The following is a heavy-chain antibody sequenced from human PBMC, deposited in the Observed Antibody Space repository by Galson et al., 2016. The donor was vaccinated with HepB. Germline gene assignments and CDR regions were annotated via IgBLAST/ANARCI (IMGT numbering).Heavy chain of an antibody. V-gene: IGHV3-48*01. CDR1: EFTFSTYN. Sequence: SLRLSCAASEFTFSTYNMNWVRQAPGKGLEWISYISSTGNTIHYADSVKGRFTISRDNAGNSLSLQMNSLRGEDTAVYFCARNSDSVARYFDSWGQGTLVTVSS. CDR3: ARNSDSVARYFDS. D-gene: IGHD3-10*01. J-gene: IGHJ4*02. CDR2: ISSTGNTI.